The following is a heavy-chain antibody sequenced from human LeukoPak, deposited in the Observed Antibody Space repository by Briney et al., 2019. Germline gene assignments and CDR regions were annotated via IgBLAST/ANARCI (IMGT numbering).Heavy chain of an antibody. V-gene: IGHV3-7*01. CDR2: IKQDGSEK. J-gene: IGHJ4*02. CDR3: ARDWHCSSTSCYDGRFDY. D-gene: IGHD2-2*01. CDR1: GFTFSSYW. Sequence: GGSLRLSCAASGFTFSSYWMSCVRQAPGKGLEWVANIKQDGSEKYYVDSVKGRFTISRDNAKNSLYLQMNSLRAEDTAVYYCARDWHCSSTSCYDGRFDYWGQGTLVTVSS.